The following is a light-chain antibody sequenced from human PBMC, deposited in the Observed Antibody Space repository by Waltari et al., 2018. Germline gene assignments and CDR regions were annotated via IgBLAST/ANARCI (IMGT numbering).Light chain of an antibody. CDR2: VGS. V-gene: IGKV1-9*01. J-gene: IGKJ1*01. CDR1: QVINDY. Sequence: RASQVINDYWAWYQQKPRRARKILSDVGSTLQSGVPSRCSGLGSGTDDTLTSSSQRPEDLATYDCQKLNSNHWTFGPGTKVEI. CDR3: QKLNSNHWT.